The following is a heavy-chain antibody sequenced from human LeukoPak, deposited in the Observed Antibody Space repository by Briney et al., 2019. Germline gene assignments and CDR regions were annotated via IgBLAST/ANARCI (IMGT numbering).Heavy chain of an antibody. J-gene: IGHJ4*02. CDR1: GYTFNDYY. D-gene: IGHD3-10*01. CDR2: INPKSGGS. Sequence: ASVKVSCKASGYTFNDYYIHWVRQAPGQGLEWMGRINPKSGGSNYAQKFQGRVTITRDTSISTAYIELRRLTSDDTAVYFCARVRFGELAFDYWGQGTLVTVSS. V-gene: IGHV1-2*06. CDR3: ARVRFGELAFDY.